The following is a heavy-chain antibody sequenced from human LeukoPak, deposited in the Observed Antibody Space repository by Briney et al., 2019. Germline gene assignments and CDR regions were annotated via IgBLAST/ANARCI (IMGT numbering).Heavy chain of an antibody. Sequence: PGGSLRLSCAASGFTFSDYYMSWIRQAPGKGLEWVSYISGSGSSIYYADSVKGRFTISRDNAKNSLYLQMNSLSAGDTAVYYCARDIRDDSSGYYPDTFDIWGQGTMVTVSS. J-gene: IGHJ3*02. V-gene: IGHV3-11*04. CDR2: ISGSGSSI. D-gene: IGHD3-22*01. CDR1: GFTFSDYY. CDR3: ARDIRDDSSGYYPDTFDI.